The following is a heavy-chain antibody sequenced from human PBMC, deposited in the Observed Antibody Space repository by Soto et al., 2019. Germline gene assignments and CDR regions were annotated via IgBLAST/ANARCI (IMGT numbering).Heavy chain of an antibody. CDR3: ATENSSSWYGWFDP. V-gene: IGHV4-30-2*01. D-gene: IGHD6-13*01. CDR2: IYHSGST. J-gene: IGHJ5*02. Sequence: SETLSLTCAVSGGSISSGGYSWSWIRQPPGKGLEWIGYIYHSGSTYYNPSLKSRVTISVDRSKNQFSLKLSSVTAADTAVYYCATENSSSWYGWFDPWGQGTLVTVSS. CDR1: GGSISSGGYS.